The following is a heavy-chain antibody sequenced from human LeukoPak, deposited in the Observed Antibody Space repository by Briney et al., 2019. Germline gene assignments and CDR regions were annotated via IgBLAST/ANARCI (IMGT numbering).Heavy chain of an antibody. CDR3: ARENYYDSSGYYYPEFDY. Sequence: GASVKVSCKASGGTFSSYAISWVRQAPRQGLEWMGGIIPIFGTANYAQKFQGRVTITADESTSTAYMELSSLRSEDTAVYYCARENYYDSSGYYYPEFDYWGQGTLVTVSS. D-gene: IGHD3-22*01. CDR1: GGTFSSYA. J-gene: IGHJ4*02. V-gene: IGHV1-69*13. CDR2: IIPIFGTA.